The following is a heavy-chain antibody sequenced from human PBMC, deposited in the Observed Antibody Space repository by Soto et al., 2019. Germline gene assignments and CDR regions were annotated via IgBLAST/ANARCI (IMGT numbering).Heavy chain of an antibody. Sequence: QVQLVESGGGVVQPGRSQRLSCAASGFTFSSYGMHWVRQAPGRGLEWVAVISYDGSNKYYADSVRGRFTISRDNPKNTLYLKMNSLRAEDTAVYYCAKVLGYCSSNGCFRAAYYYYGMDVWRQGTTVTVSS. CDR3: AKVLGYCSSNGCFRAAYYYYGMDV. CDR1: GFTFSSYG. D-gene: IGHD2-2*01. CDR2: ISYDGSNK. J-gene: IGHJ6*02. V-gene: IGHV3-30*18.